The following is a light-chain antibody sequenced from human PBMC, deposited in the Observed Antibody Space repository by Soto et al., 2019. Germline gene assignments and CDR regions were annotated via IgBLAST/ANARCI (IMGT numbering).Light chain of an antibody. V-gene: IGKV3-15*01. J-gene: IGKJ2*01. Sequence: EIVMPQSPATLSVSPGERATLSCTASQSVSSNLAWYQQKPGQAPRLLIYGASTRATGIPARFSGSGSGTEFTLTISSLQSEDFAVYYCQQYNNWPPYTFGPGTKLEIK. CDR1: QSVSSN. CDR3: QQYNNWPPYT. CDR2: GAS.